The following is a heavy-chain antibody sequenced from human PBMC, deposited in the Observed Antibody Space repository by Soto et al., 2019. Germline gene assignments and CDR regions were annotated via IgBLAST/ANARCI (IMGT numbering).Heavy chain of an antibody. J-gene: IGHJ6*03. CDR2: IYYSGST. Sequence: SETLSLTCTVSGGSISSYYWSWIRQPPGKGLEWIGYIYYSGSTNYNPSLKSRVTISVDTSKNQFSLKLSSVTAADTAVYYCARGTIHTLRYFDWLSGYYYYYKDVWGKGTTVTVSS. CDR3: ARGTIHTLRYFDWLSGYYYYYKDV. V-gene: IGHV4-59*01. D-gene: IGHD3-9*01. CDR1: GGSISSYY.